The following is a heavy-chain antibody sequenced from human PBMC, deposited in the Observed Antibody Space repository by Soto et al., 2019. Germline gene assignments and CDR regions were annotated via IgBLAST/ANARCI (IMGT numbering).Heavy chain of an antibody. J-gene: IGHJ4*02. CDR1: GSSLSTSGVG. V-gene: IGHV2-5*01. D-gene: IGHD3-10*01. Sequence: SGPTLVNPTQTLTLTCTFSGSSLSTSGVGVGWIRQPPGKALEWLALVYWNDDKHYSPSLKSRLTITRDTSTDQVVLTMTNMGPVDSATYYCAHVGSGNYYYFDYWGQGTVVTVSS. CDR3: AHVGSGNYYYFDY. CDR2: VYWNDDK.